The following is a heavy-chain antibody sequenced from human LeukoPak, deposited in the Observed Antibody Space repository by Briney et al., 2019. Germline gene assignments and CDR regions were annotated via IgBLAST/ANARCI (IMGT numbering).Heavy chain of an antibody. CDR2: ISAYNGNT. CDR3: ARDQGSYCGGDSYSDY. J-gene: IGHJ4*02. Sequence: ASVKVSCKASGYTFTSYGISWVRQAPGQGLEWMGWISAYNGNTNYAQKLQGRVTMTTDTSTSTAYMELRSLRSDDTAVYYCARDQGSYCGGDSYSDYWGQGPLVTASS. D-gene: IGHD2-21*02. CDR1: GYTFTSYG. V-gene: IGHV1-18*01.